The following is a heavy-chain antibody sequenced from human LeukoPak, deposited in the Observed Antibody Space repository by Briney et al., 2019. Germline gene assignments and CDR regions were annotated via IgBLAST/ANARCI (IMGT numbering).Heavy chain of an antibody. CDR1: GFTFTSYA. D-gene: IGHD3-10*01. CDR3: AKEYYSGSGTYLYYFDY. CDR2: ISNGGANT. V-gene: IGHV3-23*01. J-gene: IGHJ4*02. Sequence: GGSLRLSCAASGFTFTSYAMSWVRQAPGKGLEWVSTISNGGANTYYADYVQCRFIISRDNSKNTLYLQMNSLRAEDTAVYSCAKEYYSGSGTYLYYFDYWGQGTLVTVSS.